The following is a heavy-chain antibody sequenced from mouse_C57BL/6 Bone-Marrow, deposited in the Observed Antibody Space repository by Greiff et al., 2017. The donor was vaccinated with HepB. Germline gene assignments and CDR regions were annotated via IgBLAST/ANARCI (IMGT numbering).Heavy chain of an antibody. Sequence: VQLQEPGAELVRPGSSVKLSCKASGYTFTSYWMHWVKQRPIQGLEWIGNIDPSDSETHYNQKFKDKATFTVDKSSSTAYMQLSSLTSEDSAVYYCAREGYDYDEAWFAYWGQGTRVTVSA. CDR3: AREGYDYDEAWFAY. D-gene: IGHD2-4*01. V-gene: IGHV1-52*01. J-gene: IGHJ3*01. CDR2: IDPSDSET. CDR1: GYTFTSYW.